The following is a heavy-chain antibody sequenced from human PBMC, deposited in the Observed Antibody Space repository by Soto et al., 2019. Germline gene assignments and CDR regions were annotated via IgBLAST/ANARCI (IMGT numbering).Heavy chain of an antibody. CDR3: ARVLRSSSIIDY. D-gene: IGHD6-13*01. Sequence: ASVKVSCKASGYTFTGYYMHWVRQAPGQGLEWMGWINPNSGGTNYAQKFQGRVTITRDTSISTAYMELSRPRSDDTAVYYCARVLRSSSIIDYWGQGTLVTVSS. CDR1: GYTFTGYY. J-gene: IGHJ4*02. CDR2: INPNSGGT. V-gene: IGHV1-2*02.